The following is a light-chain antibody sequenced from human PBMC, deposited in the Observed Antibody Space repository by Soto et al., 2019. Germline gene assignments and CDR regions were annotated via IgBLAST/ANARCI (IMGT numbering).Light chain of an antibody. CDR1: SSNIGSKY. J-gene: IGLJ3*02. Sequence: SVLTQPPSASGTPGQRVTISCSGSSSNIGSKYVYWYQQLPGTAPKLLIYRNDQRPSGVPDRFSGSKSGTSAYLAISGLRSEDEADYYCAAWDGSLSGWVFGGGTKLTVL. V-gene: IGLV1-47*01. CDR3: AAWDGSLSGWV. CDR2: RND.